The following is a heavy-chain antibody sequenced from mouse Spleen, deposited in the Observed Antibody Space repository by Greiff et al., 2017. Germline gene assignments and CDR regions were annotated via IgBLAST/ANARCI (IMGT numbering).Heavy chain of an antibody. J-gene: IGHJ2*01. CDR1: GYTFTEYT. Sequence: LQQSGAELVKPGASVKLSCKASGYTFTEYTIHWVKQRSGQGLEWIGDIYPGSGSTNYNEKFKSKATLTVDTSSSTAYMQLSSLTSEDSAVYYCARSRDSLDYWGQGTTLTVSS. V-gene: IGHV1-55*01. CDR2: IYPGSGST. CDR3: ARSRDSLDY.